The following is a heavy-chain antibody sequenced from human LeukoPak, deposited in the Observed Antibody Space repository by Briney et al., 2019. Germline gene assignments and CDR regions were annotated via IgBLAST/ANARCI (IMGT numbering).Heavy chain of an antibody. CDR2: ISSSSSYI. CDR3: AASGIYDLHAFDI. V-gene: IGHV3-21*01. D-gene: IGHD5-12*01. CDR1: GFTFSSYS. Sequence: PGGSLRLSCAASGFTFSSYSMNWVRQAPGKGLEWVSSISSSSSYIYYADPVKGRFTISRDNAKNSLYLQMNSLRAEDTAVYYCAASGIYDLHAFDIWGQGTMVTVSS. J-gene: IGHJ3*02.